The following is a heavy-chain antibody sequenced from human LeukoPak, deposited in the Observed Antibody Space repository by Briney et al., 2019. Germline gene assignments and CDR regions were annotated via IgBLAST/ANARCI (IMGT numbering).Heavy chain of an antibody. Sequence: GGSLRLSCAASGFTFSSYGMHWVRQAPGKGLEWVAFIRYNGSNKYYADSVKGRFTISRDNSKNTLYLQMNSLRAEDTAVYYCAKDIDYGDYYFDYWGQGTLVTVSS. D-gene: IGHD4-17*01. V-gene: IGHV3-30*02. J-gene: IGHJ4*02. CDR3: AKDIDYGDYYFDY. CDR2: IRYNGSNK. CDR1: GFTFSSYG.